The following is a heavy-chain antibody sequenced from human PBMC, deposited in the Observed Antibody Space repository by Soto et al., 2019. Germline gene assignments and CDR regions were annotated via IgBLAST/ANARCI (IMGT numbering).Heavy chain of an antibody. CDR3: ARDSYGSSGYYYNYGMDV. D-gene: IGHD3-22*01. CDR2: ISSSSSYT. CDR1: GFTFSDYY. Sequence: QVQLVESGGGLVKPGGSLRLSCAAPGFTFSDYYMSWIRQAPGKGLEWVSYISSSSSYTNYADSVKGRFTISRDNAKNSLHLQMNSLRAEDSAVYYCARDSYGSSGYYYNYGMDVWGQGTTVTVSS. V-gene: IGHV3-11*05. J-gene: IGHJ6*02.